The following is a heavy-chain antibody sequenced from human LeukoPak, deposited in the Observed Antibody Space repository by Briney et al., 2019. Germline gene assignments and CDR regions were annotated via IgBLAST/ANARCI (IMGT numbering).Heavy chain of an antibody. CDR3: ARACYDSSGFDAFDI. Sequence: PSETLSHTCAVYGGSFSGYYWSWIRQPPGKGLEWIGEISHSGSTNYNPSLKSRVTISVDTSKNQFSLKLSSVTAADTAVYYCARACYDSSGFDAFDIWGQGTMVTVSS. D-gene: IGHD3-22*01. CDR1: GGSFSGYY. CDR2: ISHSGST. V-gene: IGHV4-34*01. J-gene: IGHJ3*02.